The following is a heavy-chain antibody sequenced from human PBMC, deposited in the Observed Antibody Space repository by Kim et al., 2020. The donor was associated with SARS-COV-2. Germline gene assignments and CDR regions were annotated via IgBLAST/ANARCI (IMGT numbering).Heavy chain of an antibody. CDR1: GYTFTSYA. CDR2: INTNTGNP. D-gene: IGHD3-22*01. V-gene: IGHV7-4-1*02. J-gene: IGHJ4*02. CDR3: ARVEPIYDSSGYYFRY. Sequence: ASVKVSCKASGYTFTSYAMNWVRQAPGQGLEWMGWINTNTGNPTYAQGFTGRFVFSLDTSVSTAYLQISSLKAEDTAVYYCARVEPIYDSSGYYFRYWGQGTLVTVSS.